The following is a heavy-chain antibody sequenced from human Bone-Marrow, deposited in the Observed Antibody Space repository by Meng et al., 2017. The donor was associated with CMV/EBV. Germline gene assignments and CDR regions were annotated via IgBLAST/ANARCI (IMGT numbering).Heavy chain of an antibody. J-gene: IGHJ5*02. D-gene: IGHD1-1*01. CDR3: ARGGRYAGFDP. CDR2: IYHSGST. CDR1: GYSISSGYY. V-gene: IGHV4-38-2*02. Sequence: SETLFLTCTVSGYSISSGYYWGWIRQPPGKGLEWIGSIYHSGSTYYNPSLKSRVTISVDTSKNQFSLKLSSVTAADTAVYYCARGGRYAGFDPWGQGTLVTVSS.